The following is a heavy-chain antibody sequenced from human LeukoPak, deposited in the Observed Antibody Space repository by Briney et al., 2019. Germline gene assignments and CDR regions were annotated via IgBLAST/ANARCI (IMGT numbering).Heavy chain of an antibody. D-gene: IGHD6-6*01. V-gene: IGHV3-30*18. CDR1: GFPFSSYG. J-gene: IGHJ4*02. CDR3: AKVPYSSSSDY. CDR2: ISYDGSNK. Sequence: GGSLRLSCVASGFPFSSYGMHWVRQAPGKGLEWVAVISYDGSNKYYADSVKGRFTISRDNSKNTLYLQMNSLRAEDTAVYYCAKVPYSSSSDYWGQGTLVTVSS.